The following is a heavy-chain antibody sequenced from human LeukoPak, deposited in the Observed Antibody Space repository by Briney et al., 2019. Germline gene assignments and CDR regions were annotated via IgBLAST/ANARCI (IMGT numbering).Heavy chain of an antibody. J-gene: IGHJ2*01. V-gene: IGHV1-2*02. Sequence: GASVKVSCKASGYTFSDYYIHWVRQAPGQGPEWMGWINLNTGGTNYAQKFDGRFSMTRDTSINTAFMELSGLTFDDTAVYYCGSVRGILSYFDPWGRGTLVTVSS. CDR1: GYTFSDYY. CDR2: INLNTGGT. D-gene: IGHD3-16*01. CDR3: GSVRGILSYFDP.